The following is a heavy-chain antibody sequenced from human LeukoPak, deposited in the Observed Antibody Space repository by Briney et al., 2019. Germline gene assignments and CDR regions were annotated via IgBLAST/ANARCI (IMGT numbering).Heavy chain of an antibody. J-gene: IGHJ6*03. Sequence: PSETLSLTCTVSGGSISSISYYWGWIRQPPGKGLEWIGSIYYSGDTYYNPSLKSRRVTISVDTSKNQFSLRLSSVTAADTAVYYCARHQWHYYYYMGVWGKGSTVTVSS. CDR1: GGSISSISYY. CDR2: IYYSGDT. D-gene: IGHD6-19*01. CDR3: ARHQWHYYYYMGV. V-gene: IGHV4-39*01.